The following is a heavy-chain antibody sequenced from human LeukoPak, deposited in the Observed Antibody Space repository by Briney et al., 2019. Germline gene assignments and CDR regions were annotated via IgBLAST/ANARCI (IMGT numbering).Heavy chain of an antibody. Sequence: GGSLRLSCAASGCTFSSYAMSWVRPAPGKGLEWVSAISGSGGSTYYSDSVKGRFTISRDNSKNTLYLQMNSLRAEDTAVYYCAKDLRVWPYNYWGQGTLVTVSS. D-gene: IGHD2-21*01. J-gene: IGHJ4*02. CDR2: ISGSGGST. CDR3: AKDLRVWPYNY. V-gene: IGHV3-23*01. CDR1: GCTFSSYA.